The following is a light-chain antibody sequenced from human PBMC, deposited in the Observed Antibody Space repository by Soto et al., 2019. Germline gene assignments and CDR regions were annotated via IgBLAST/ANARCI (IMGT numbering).Light chain of an antibody. V-gene: IGLV2-14*01. CDR2: EVS. Sequence: QFALTQPASVSGSPGQSITISCTGSSSDIDAYNYVSWYQQHPGKAPKLMISEVSNRPSGVSNRFSGSKSGNTASLTISGLQPEDEADYYCSSYTTSVTLLYVFGTGTKVTVL. J-gene: IGLJ1*01. CDR3: SSYTTSVTLLYV. CDR1: SSDIDAYNY.